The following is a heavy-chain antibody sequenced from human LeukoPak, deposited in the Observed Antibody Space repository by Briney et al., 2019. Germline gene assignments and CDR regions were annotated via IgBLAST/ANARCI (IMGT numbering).Heavy chain of an antibody. D-gene: IGHD1-26*01. CDR1: GFTFSSYA. Sequence: GGSLRLSCAASGFTFSSYAMTWVRQAPGEGLEWVSAISPSGGDTYYADSVQGRFSVSRDDSKNTLYLQMNSLRVEDTAVYYCPRGSEWDLLGSCDYWGQGTLVTVSS. V-gene: IGHV3-23*01. J-gene: IGHJ4*02. CDR3: PRGSEWDLLGSCDY. CDR2: ISPSGGDT.